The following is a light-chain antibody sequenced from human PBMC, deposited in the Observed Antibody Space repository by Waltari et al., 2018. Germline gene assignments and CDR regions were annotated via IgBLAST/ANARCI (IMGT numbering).Light chain of an antibody. CDR1: QSVSRC. CDR3: QHYLRLPAT. CDR2: GAS. Sequence: EIVLTQSPGTLSLSPGERATLSCRASQSVSRCLAWYQQKPGQAPRLLISGASSRATGIPDRFSGGGSGTDFSLTISRLEPEDFAVYYCQHYLRLPATFGQGTKVEIK. V-gene: IGKV3-20*01. J-gene: IGKJ1*01.